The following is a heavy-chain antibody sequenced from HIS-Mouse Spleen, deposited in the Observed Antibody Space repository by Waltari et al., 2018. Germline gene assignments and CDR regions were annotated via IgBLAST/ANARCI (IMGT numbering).Heavy chain of an antibody. D-gene: IGHD6-19*01. V-gene: IGHV2-70*15. J-gene: IGHJ4*02. CDR2: IDWDDDK. CDR3: ARIAEGYTSGWYAFDY. Sequence: QVTLRESGPALVKPTQTPTLTCTFSGFSLSTSGMCVSWIRQPPGNALEWLARIDWDDDKYYSTSLKTRLTISKDTSKNQVVLTMTNMDPVDTATYYCARIAEGYTSGWYAFDYWGQGTLVTVSS. CDR1: GFSLSTSGMC.